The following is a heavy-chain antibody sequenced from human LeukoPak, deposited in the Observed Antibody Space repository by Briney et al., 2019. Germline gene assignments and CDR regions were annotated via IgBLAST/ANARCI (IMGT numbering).Heavy chain of an antibody. D-gene: IGHD6-19*01. J-gene: IGHJ4*02. CDR1: GFTFSTYG. CDR2: IWHDGSHK. CDR3: AKEDEIAVAGTLNYFDY. Sequence: TGGSLRLSCAASGFTFSTYGMHWVRQAPGKGLEWVTVIWHDGSHKDYADSVKGRFTISRDNSKNTLYLQMNDLRAEDTAVYYCAKEDEIAVAGTLNYFDYWGQGTLVTVSS. V-gene: IGHV3-33*06.